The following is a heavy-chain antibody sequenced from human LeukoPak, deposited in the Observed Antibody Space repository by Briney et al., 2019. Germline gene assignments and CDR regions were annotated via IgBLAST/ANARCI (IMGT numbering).Heavy chain of an antibody. Sequence: SETLSLTCAVSGGSISSSNWWSWVRQPPGKGLEWIGEIYHSGSTNYNPSLKSRVTISVDKSKNQFSLKLSSVTAADTAVYYCARLIRPWELPTYYFDYWGQGTLVTVSS. D-gene: IGHD1-26*01. CDR3: ARLIRPWELPTYYFDY. V-gene: IGHV4-4*02. J-gene: IGHJ4*02. CDR1: GGSISSSNW. CDR2: IYHSGST.